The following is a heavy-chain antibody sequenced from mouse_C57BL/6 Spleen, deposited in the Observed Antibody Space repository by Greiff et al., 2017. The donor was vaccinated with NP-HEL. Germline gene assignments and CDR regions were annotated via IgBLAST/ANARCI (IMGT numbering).Heavy chain of an antibody. Sequence: QVQLQQSGAELVRPGASVKLSCKASGYTFTDYYINWVKQRPGQGLEWIARIYPGSGNTYYNEKFKGKATLTAEKSSSTAYMQLSSLTSEDSAVYFCARGGYYDYEDAMDYWGQGTSVTVSS. CDR1: GYTFTDYY. J-gene: IGHJ4*01. V-gene: IGHV1-76*01. D-gene: IGHD2-4*01. CDR2: IYPGSGNT. CDR3: ARGGYYDYEDAMDY.